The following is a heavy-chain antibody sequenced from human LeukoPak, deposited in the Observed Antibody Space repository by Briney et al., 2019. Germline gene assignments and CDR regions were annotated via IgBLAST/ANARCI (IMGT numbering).Heavy chain of an antibody. CDR2: IYYSGST. CDR1: GGSISSYY. Sequence: SETLSLTCTVSGGSISSYYWSWIRQPPGKGLEWIGYIYYSGSTNYNPSLKSRVTISVDTSKNQFSLKLSSVTVADTAVYYCARVRYFDWAQDAFDIWGQGTMVTVSS. D-gene: IGHD3-9*01. V-gene: IGHV4-59*01. J-gene: IGHJ3*02. CDR3: ARVRYFDWAQDAFDI.